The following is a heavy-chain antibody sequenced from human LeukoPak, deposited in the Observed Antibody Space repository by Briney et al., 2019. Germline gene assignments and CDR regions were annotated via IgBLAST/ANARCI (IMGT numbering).Heavy chain of an antibody. D-gene: IGHD3-16*02. CDR3: ARYTPGPTNYDYVWGSYRYGNGEIHGMDV. CDR2: IYYSGST. Sequence: NPSETLSLTCTVSGGSISSGGYYWSWIRQHPGKGLEWIGYIYYSGSTYYNPSLKSRVTISVDTSKNQFSLKLSSVTAADTAVYYCARYTPGPTNYDYVWGSYRYGNGEIHGMDVWGQGTTVTVSS. J-gene: IGHJ6*02. V-gene: IGHV4-31*03. CDR1: GGSISSGGYY.